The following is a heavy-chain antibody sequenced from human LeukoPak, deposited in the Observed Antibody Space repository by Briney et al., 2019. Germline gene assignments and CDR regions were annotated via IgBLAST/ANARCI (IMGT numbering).Heavy chain of an antibody. CDR1: GGSISSGGYY. V-gene: IGHV4-31*03. Sequence: SETLSLTCTVSGGSISSGGYYWSWIRQHPGKGLEWIGYIYYSGSTYYNPSLKSRVTISVDTSKNQFSLKLSSVTAADTAVYYCARDRNDFWSGYYRDYWGQGTLVTVSS. CDR3: ARDRNDFWSGYYRDY. D-gene: IGHD3-3*01. CDR2: IYYSGST. J-gene: IGHJ4*02.